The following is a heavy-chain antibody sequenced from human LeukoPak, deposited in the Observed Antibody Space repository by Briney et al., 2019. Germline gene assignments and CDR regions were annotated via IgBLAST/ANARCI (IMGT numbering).Heavy chain of an antibody. CDR3: VRDLGHSRHYFEY. Sequence: GGSLRLSCAASGFTFNSFFLNWVRLTPGRELEWLACISQDGSETFYMDSVRGRFTISRDNTKNSLYLQMGSLRAEDTAVYFCVRDLGHSRHYFEYWGQGALATVSS. D-gene: IGHD7-27*01. J-gene: IGHJ4*02. V-gene: IGHV3-7*01. CDR1: GFTFNSFF. CDR2: ISQDGSET.